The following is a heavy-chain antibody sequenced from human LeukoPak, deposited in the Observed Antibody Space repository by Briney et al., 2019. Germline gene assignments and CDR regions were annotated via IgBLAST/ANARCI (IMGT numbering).Heavy chain of an antibody. CDR2: ISGDAFST. D-gene: IGHD3-10*01. CDR3: AKVKADYYSSSGIVYWYFEL. V-gene: IGHV3-43*02. CDR1: GFTFDDYA. Sequence: GGSLRLSCAASGFTFDDYAMHWVRQAPGKGLEWVSLISGDAFSTYSADSVKGRFTISRDNSKNSLYLQMNNLRTEDTALYYCAKVKADYYSSSGIVYWYFELWGRGTLVTVSS. J-gene: IGHJ2*01.